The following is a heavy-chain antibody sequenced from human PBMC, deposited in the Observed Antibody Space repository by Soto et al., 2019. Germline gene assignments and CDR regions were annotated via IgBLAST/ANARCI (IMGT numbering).Heavy chain of an antibody. V-gene: IGHV1-69*06. CDR1: GGTFNNSS. Sequence: ASVKVSCKASGGTFNNSSISWVRQVPGQGLEWMGGIMPIFRRADYAQKFQGRVTITADKSTSTVYMELSSLGSEDTAIYYCARAEVGSTTRIDYWGQGTLVTVSS. CDR3: ARAEVGSTTRIDY. D-gene: IGHD1-26*01. J-gene: IGHJ4*02. CDR2: IMPIFRRA.